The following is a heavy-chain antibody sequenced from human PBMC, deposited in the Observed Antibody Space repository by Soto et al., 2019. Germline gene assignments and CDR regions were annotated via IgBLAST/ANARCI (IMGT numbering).Heavy chain of an antibody. CDR2: IIPIFGTA. CDR3: AGAYQEPDGGWNYTEG. J-gene: IGHJ4*02. V-gene: IGHV1-69*12. Sequence: QVQLVQSGAEVKKPGSSVKVSCKASGGTFSSYAISWVRQAPGQGLEWMGGIIPIFGTANYAQKFQGRVTITADESTSTAYMELSSLRSEDTAAYYCAGAYQEPDGGWNYTEGWGQGTLVTVSS. CDR1: GGTFSSYA. D-gene: IGHD1-7*01.